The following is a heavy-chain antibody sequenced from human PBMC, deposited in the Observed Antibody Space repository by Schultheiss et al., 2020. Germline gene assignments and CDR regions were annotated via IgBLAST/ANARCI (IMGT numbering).Heavy chain of an antibody. V-gene: IGHV3-30*18. Sequence: GESLKISCAASGFTFSSYGMHWVRQAPGKGLEWVAVISYDGSNKYYADSVKGRFTISRDNSKNTLYLQMNSLRAEDTAVYYCAKVGPMATNYYYYYGMDVWGQGTTVTVSS. D-gene: IGHD1-26*01. J-gene: IGHJ6*02. CDR2: ISYDGSNK. CDR3: AKVGPMATNYYYYYGMDV. CDR1: GFTFSSYG.